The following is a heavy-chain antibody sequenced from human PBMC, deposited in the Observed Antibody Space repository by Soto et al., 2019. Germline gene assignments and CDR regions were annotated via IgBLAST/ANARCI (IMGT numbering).Heavy chain of an antibody. J-gene: IGHJ6*02. V-gene: IGHV4-39*01. D-gene: IGHD1-1*01. CDR1: GGSISSSSYY. Sequence: SETLSLTCTVSGGSISSSSYYWGWIRQPPGKGLEWIGSIYYSGSTYYNPSLKSRVTISVGTSKNQFSLKLSSVTAADTAVYYCARRSAGIYYYYDMDVWGQGTTVTVSS. CDR3: ARRSAGIYYYYDMDV. CDR2: IYYSGST.